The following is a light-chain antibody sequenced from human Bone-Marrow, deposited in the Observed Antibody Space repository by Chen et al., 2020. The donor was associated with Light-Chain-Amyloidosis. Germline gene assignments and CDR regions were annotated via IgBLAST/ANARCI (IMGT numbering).Light chain of an antibody. CDR2: EVT. CDR3: SSYTITNTLV. V-gene: IGLV2-14*01. J-gene: IGLJ1*01. Sequence: QSALTQPASVSGSPGQSITISCPGTSSDVGGDNHVSWYQQHPDKAPKLIIYEVTNRPSWVPDRFSGSKSDNTASLTISGLQTEDEADYCCSSYTITNTLVFGSGTRVTVL. CDR1: SSDVGGDNH.